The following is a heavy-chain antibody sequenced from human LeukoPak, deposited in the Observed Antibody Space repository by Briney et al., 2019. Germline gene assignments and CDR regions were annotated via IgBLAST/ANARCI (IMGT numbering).Heavy chain of an antibody. CDR3: GSEPDYVDGED. J-gene: IGHJ4*02. D-gene: IGHD4/OR15-4a*01. Sequence: PGGSLRLSCTASGFTFSDHAMHWVRQAPGKGLEWVTVISYHARDQFYADSVKGRFTISRDNSKDTLYLQMNNLRAEDTAVYYCGSEPDYVDGEDWGQGTLVTVSS. CDR2: ISYHARDQ. V-gene: IGHV3-30*14. CDR1: GFTFSDHA.